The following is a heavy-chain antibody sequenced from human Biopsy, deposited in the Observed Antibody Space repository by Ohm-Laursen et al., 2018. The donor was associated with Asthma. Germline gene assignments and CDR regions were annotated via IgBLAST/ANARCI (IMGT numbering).Heavy chain of an antibody. D-gene: IGHD3-9*01. CDR2: LIPVLGTP. J-gene: IGHJ3*02. CDR1: GDSFSNYA. CDR3: ARTYYDFLTGQVNDAFAM. Sequence: GSSVKVSCKPSGDSFSNYAISWVRQAPGQGLEWMGGLIPVLGTPDHAQMFEGRVTITADESTSTAYMDLSSLRSEDTAVYYCARTYYDFLTGQVNDAFAMWGQGTMVTVSS. V-gene: IGHV1-69*01.